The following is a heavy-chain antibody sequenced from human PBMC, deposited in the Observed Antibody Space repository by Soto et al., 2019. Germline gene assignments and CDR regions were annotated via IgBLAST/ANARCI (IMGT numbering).Heavy chain of an antibody. J-gene: IGHJ6*02. V-gene: IGHV1-69*01. CDR2: IIPIFGTA. CDR3: ARVGDGCSSTSCYTRYYYYGMDV. Sequence: QVQLVQSGAEVKKPGSSVKVSCKASGGTFSSYAISWVRQAPGQGLERMGGIIPIFGTANYAQKFEGRVTITADESTSTAYMELSSLRSEDTAVYYCARVGDGCSSTSCYTRYYYYGMDVWGQGTTVTVSS. CDR1: GGTFSSYA. D-gene: IGHD2-2*02.